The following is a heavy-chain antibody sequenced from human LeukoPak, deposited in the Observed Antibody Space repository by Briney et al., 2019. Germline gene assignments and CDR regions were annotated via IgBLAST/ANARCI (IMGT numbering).Heavy chain of an antibody. D-gene: IGHD3-10*01. J-gene: IGHJ4*02. CDR3: ARRGRHGSGSYYLPLFDY. V-gene: IGHV1-2*02. CDR2: INPRSGGT. CDR1: GYIFTNYY. Sequence: ASVKVSCKASGYIFTNYYMHWARQAPGQGLEWMGWINPRSGGTNYAQKFQGRVTMARDTSISTAYMELSRLRSDDTAVYYCARRGRHGSGSYYLPLFDYWGQGTLVTVSS.